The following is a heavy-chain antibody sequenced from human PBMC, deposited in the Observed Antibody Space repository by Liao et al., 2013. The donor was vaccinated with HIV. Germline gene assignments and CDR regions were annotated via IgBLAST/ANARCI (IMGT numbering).Heavy chain of an antibody. J-gene: IGHJ4*02. CDR2: IHHSGRT. CDR3: ARDVSSQRGIDY. CDR1: GGSFSGYY. D-gene: IGHD3-10*01. V-gene: IGHV4-34*02. Sequence: QVHLQQWGAGLLKPSETLSLTCAVYGGSFSGYYWSWIRQPPGKGLEWIGEIHHSGRTKYSPSLKSRVTISLDMSKNQFSLNLTSVTAADTAVYYCARDVSSQRGIDYWGQGTPGPSSPQ.